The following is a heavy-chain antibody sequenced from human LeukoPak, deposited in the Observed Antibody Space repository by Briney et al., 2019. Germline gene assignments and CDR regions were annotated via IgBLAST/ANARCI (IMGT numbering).Heavy chain of an antibody. CDR1: GGSISSSSYY. D-gene: IGHD3-22*01. Sequence: PSETLSLTCTVSGGSISSSSYYWGWIRQSPGKGREWIGSIFYSGTTYYNPSLKSRVTMSVDTSKNQFSLKLSSVTAADTAVYYCGAFGVVVIRYYFDYWGQGTLVTVSS. CDR2: IFYSGTT. V-gene: IGHV4-39*01. CDR3: GAFGVVVIRYYFDY. J-gene: IGHJ4*02.